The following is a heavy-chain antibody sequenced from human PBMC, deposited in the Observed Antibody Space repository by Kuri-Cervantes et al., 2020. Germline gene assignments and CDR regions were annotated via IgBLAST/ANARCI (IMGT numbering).Heavy chain of an antibody. D-gene: IGHD6-13*01. V-gene: IGHV4-4*02. Sequence: SETLSLTCTVSRGSISNNNWWIWLRQAPGKGLEWIGEVFHSGNTNYNPSLKSRLTISLDKSKNQFSLKLSSVTAADTAVYYCARLGKIAAAGIYWGQGTLVTVSS. CDR2: VFHSGNT. J-gene: IGHJ4*02. CDR3: ARLGKIAAAGIY. CDR1: RGSISNNNW.